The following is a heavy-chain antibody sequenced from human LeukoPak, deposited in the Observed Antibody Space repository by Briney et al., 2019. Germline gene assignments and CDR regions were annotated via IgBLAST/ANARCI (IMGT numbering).Heavy chain of an antibody. CDR2: IYVDGRT. V-gene: IGHV3-53*01. Sequence: GGSLRLSCAASGFTVSTTYMSWVRQAPGKGLEWVSLIYVDGRTYYADSVKGRFTISRDNSKDTLYLQVNSLRAEDTAVYYCARRGDGGRSFDYWGQGTLVTVSS. CDR3: ARRGDGGRSFDY. J-gene: IGHJ4*02. CDR1: GFTVSTTY. D-gene: IGHD4-23*01.